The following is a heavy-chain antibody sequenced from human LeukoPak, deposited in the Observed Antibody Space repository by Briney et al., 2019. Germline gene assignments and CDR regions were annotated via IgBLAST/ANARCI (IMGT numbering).Heavy chain of an antibody. V-gene: IGHV1-69*01. CDR3: ARDIKSGSSGYLPQR. D-gene: IGHD3-22*01. Sequence: SVKVSCKASGGTFSSYAISWVRQAPGQGLEWMGGIIPIFGTANYAQKFQGRVTITADESTSTAYMELSSLRSEDTAVYYCARDIKSGSSGYLPQRWGQGTLVTVSS. CDR1: GGTFSSYA. CDR2: IIPIFGTA. J-gene: IGHJ4*02.